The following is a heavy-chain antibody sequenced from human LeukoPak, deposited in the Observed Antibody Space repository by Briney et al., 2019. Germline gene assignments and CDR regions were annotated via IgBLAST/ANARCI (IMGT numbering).Heavy chain of an antibody. J-gene: IGHJ4*02. CDR2: IYSGST. V-gene: IGHV4-59*01. CDR3: AKTYYDFWSGSPGVPYYFDS. CDR1: GGSISSSY. Sequence: SETLSLTCIVSGGSISSSYWSWIRQPPGKGLEWIGYIYSGSTNYNPSLKSRVTISVDTSKNQFSLRLPSVTAADTAVYYCAKTYYDFWSGSPGVPYYFDSWGQGTLVTVSP. D-gene: IGHD3-3*01.